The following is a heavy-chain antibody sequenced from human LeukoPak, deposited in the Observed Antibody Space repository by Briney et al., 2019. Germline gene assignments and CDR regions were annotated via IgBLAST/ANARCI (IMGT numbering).Heavy chain of an antibody. J-gene: IGHJ4*02. CDR3: ARDGEYYDSRGSYFDS. V-gene: IGHV1-69*13. Sequence: SVKVSCTASGGTFSSYAINWVRQTPGQGLEWMGGITPMFGTAKYAQKFQGRVTITADESTSTAYMELSSLRSEDTAVYYCARDGEYYDSRGSYFDSWGQGTLVTVSS. CDR2: ITPMFGTA. D-gene: IGHD3-22*01. CDR1: GGTFSSYA.